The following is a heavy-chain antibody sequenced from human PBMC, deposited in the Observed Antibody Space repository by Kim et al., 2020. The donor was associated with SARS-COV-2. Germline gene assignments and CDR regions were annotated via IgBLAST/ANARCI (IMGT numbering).Heavy chain of an antibody. J-gene: IGHJ4*02. Sequence: NYYAVSLKSRITITPDTSTNQFSLQLNSVTPEDTAVYYCARANIAARDFDYWGQGTLVTVSS. CDR2: N. D-gene: IGHD6-6*01. CDR3: ARANIAARDFDY. V-gene: IGHV6-1*01.